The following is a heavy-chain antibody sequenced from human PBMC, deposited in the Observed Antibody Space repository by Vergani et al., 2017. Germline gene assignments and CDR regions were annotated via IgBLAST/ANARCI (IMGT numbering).Heavy chain of an antibody. CDR1: GFTFSSYA. CDR2: ISYDGSNK. CDR3: AREAGYSSSSEGRKNNWFDP. Sequence: QVQLVESGGGVVQPGRSLRLSCAASGFTFSSYAMHWVRQAPGKGLEWVAVISYDGSNKYYADSVKGRFTISRDNSKNTLYLQMNSLRAEETAVYYCAREAGYSSSSEGRKNNWFDPWGQGTLVTVSS. V-gene: IGHV3-30*01. D-gene: IGHD6-6*01. J-gene: IGHJ5*02.